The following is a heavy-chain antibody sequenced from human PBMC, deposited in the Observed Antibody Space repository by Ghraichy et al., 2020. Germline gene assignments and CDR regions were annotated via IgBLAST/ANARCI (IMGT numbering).Heavy chain of an antibody. D-gene: IGHD4-17*01. Sequence: ASVKVSCKASGYTFTSYSIYWVRQAPGQRPECMGWVNAGSGATKYSQRFQGRITITRDTSAGTVYMELSGLRIEDTAVYYCARTFFTTMTTSARFEDALEIWGQGTMVAVSS. V-gene: IGHV1-3*01. CDR3: ARTFFTTMTTSARFEDALEI. CDR1: GYTFTSYS. J-gene: IGHJ3*02. CDR2: VNAGSGAT.